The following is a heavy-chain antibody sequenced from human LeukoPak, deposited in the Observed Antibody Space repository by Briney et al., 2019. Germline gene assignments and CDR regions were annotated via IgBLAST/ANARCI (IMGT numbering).Heavy chain of an antibody. D-gene: IGHD3-9*01. V-gene: IGHV1-24*01. Sequence: ASVKVSCKVSGYTVTELSMHWVRQSPGKGLEWMGGFHPEDGETIYAQKFQGRVTMTEDTSTDTAYMELSRLRSDDTAVYYCARDPPKGGPLRYFETKDDYWGQGTLVTVSS. CDR3: ARDPPKGGPLRYFETKDDY. CDR2: FHPEDGET. J-gene: IGHJ4*02. CDR1: GYTVTELS.